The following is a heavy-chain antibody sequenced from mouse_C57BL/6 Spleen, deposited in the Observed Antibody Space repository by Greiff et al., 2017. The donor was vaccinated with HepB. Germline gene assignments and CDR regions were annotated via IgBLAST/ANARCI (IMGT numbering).Heavy chain of an antibody. CDR2: ISYDGSN. Sequence: DVQLQESGPGLVKPSQSLSLTCSVTGYSITSGYYWNWIRQFPGNKLEWMGYISYDGSNNYHPSLKNRIPITRDTSKNQFFLKLNSVTTEDTATYYCASRHYDYFFAYWGQGTLVTVSA. CDR3: ASRHYDYFFAY. J-gene: IGHJ3*01. CDR1: GYSITSGYY. V-gene: IGHV3-6*01. D-gene: IGHD2-4*01.